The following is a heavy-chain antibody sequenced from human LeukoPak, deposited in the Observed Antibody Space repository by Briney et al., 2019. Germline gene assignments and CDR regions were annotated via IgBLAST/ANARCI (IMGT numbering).Heavy chain of an antibody. D-gene: IGHD1-26*01. CDR1: GFTFSSYW. V-gene: IGHV3-7*04. J-gene: IGHJ4*02. CDR3: GREVPGGATILDC. Sequence: GGSLRLSCAASGFTFSSYWMSWVRQAPGKGLEWVASINEDGGVKYYVDSVKGRFTISRDNGKKSLYLQTNRLRADDTAVYYCGREVPGGATILDCWGQGTLVTVSS. CDR2: INEDGGVK.